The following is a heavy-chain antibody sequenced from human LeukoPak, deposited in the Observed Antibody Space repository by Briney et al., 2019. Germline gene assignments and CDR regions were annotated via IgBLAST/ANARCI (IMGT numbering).Heavy chain of an antibody. Sequence: GGSLRLSCEASGFTFDDYAMHWVRQVPGKGQEWVSLISWHSRTIYYADSVKGRFSISRDNAKNYLYLQMNSLRTEDTALYYCAKDRGSSGYDDAFDAWGQGTMVTVSS. CDR2: ISWHSRTI. J-gene: IGHJ3*01. D-gene: IGHD5-12*01. V-gene: IGHV3-9*01. CDR3: AKDRGSSGYDDAFDA. CDR1: GFTFDDYA.